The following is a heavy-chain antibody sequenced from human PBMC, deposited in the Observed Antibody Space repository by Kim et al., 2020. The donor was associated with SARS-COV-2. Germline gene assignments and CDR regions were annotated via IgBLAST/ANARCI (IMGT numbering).Heavy chain of an antibody. CDR3: ARGSSGWHYGMDV. J-gene: IGHJ6*02. CDR1: GGSISSYY. Sequence: SETLSLTCTVSGGSISSYYWSWIRQPPGKGLEWIGYIYYSGSTNYNPSLKSRVTISVDTSKNQFSLKLSSVTAADTAVYYCARGSSGWHYGMDVWGQGTTVTVSS. CDR2: IYYSGST. D-gene: IGHD6-19*01. V-gene: IGHV4-59*01.